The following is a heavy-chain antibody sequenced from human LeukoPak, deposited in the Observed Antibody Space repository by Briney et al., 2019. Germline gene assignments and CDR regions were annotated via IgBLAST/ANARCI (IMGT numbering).Heavy chain of an antibody. CDR1: GFTFSSYA. Sequence: GRSLRLSCAASGFTFSSYAMHWVRQAPGKGLEWVAVISYDGSNKYYADSVKGRFTISRDNSKNTLYLQMISLRAEDTAVYYCARDSVLVGTTDYWGQGTLVTVSS. V-gene: IGHV3-30-3*01. CDR2: ISYDGSNK. CDR3: ARDSVLVGTTDY. D-gene: IGHD1-26*01. J-gene: IGHJ4*02.